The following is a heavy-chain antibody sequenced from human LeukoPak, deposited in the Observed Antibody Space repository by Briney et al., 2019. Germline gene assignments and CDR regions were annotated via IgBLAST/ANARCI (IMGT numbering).Heavy chain of an antibody. D-gene: IGHD3-10*01. Sequence: SETLSLTCTVSGGSISSYYWSWIRQPPGKGLEWIGHIYSSGTTNYNPSLKSRVTISIDTSQMQPSLGLTSVTAADTGVYYCARSVVTYYGSKNSMWPDAFDFWGQGTTVTVSS. J-gene: IGHJ3*01. CDR1: GGSISSYY. V-gene: IGHV4-4*09. CDR2: IYSSGTT. CDR3: ARSVVTYYGSKNSMWPDAFDF.